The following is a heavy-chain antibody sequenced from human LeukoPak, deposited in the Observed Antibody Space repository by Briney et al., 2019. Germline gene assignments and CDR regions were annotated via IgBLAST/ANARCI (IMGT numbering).Heavy chain of an antibody. CDR1: GFTFCIYG. D-gene: IGHD4-23*01. V-gene: IGHV3-30*02. CDR3: VGLTTVVTLYFDY. CDR2: IRYDGSNK. J-gene: IGHJ4*02. Sequence: GGSLRLSCAASGFTFCIYGMHWVRQAPGKGLEWVAFIRYDGSNKYYADSVKGRFTISRDNSKNTLYLQMHSLRAEDTAVYYCVGLTTVVTLYFDYWGQGTLVTVSS.